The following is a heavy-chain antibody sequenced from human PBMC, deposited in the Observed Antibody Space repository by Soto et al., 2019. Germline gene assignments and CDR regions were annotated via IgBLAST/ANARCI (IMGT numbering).Heavy chain of an antibody. Sequence: QVQLQESGPGLVKPSQTLSLTCSVSGGSISSGYYYWSWVRQPPGRGLEGMGNIYYSGNTYYNPSRKSRLIISIDAYKTRCSLKVGSATAADTAVYYCASSALYGVAVWGKGTTVTVS. CDR3: ASSALYGVAV. CDR1: GGSISSGYYY. J-gene: IGHJ6*04. CDR2: IYYSGNT. V-gene: IGHV4-30-4*01.